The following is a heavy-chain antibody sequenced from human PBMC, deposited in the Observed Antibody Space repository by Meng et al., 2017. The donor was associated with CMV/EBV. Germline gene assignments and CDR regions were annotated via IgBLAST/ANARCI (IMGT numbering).Heavy chain of an antibody. J-gene: IGHJ5*02. D-gene: IGHD3-22*01. CDR1: GYTFTSYD. V-gene: IGHV1-8*03. CDR3: ASLVVVITTSWFDP. CDR2: MNPNSGNT. Sequence: ASVKVSCKASGYTFTSYDINWVRQATGQGLEWMGWMNPNSGNTGYAQKFQGRVTITRNTSISTAYMELSSLRSEDTAVYYCASLVVVITTSWFDPWGQGTLVTVSS.